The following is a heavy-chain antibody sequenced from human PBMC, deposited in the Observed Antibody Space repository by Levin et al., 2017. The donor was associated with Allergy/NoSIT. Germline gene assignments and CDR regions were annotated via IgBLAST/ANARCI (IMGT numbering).Heavy chain of an antibody. J-gene: IGHJ4*02. D-gene: IGHD3-22*01. V-gene: IGHV1-2*02. CDR3: AVHYYDSSGYSLFDY. CDR1: GYTFTGYY. Sequence: GASVKVSCKASGYTFTGYYMHWVRQAPGQGLEWMGWINPNSGGTNYAQKFQGRVTMTRDTSISTAYMELSRLRSDDTAVYYCAVHYYDSSGYSLFDYWGQGTLVTVSS. CDR2: INPNSGGT.